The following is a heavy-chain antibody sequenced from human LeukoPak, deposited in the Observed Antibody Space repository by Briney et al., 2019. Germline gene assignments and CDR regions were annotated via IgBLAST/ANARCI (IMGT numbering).Heavy chain of an antibody. V-gene: IGHV4-59*01. CDR3: ARNRPHRVPAAIDY. Sequence: SETLSLTCTVSGGSISSYYWSWVRQPPGKGLEWIGYIYYSGSTNYNPSLKSRVTISVDTSKNQFSLKLSSVTAADTAVYYCARNRPHRVPAAIDYWGQGTLVTVSS. J-gene: IGHJ4*02. CDR1: GGSISSYY. CDR2: IYYSGST. D-gene: IGHD2-2*01.